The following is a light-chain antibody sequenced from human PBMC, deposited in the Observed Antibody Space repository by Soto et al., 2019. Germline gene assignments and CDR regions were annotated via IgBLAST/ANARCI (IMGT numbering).Light chain of an antibody. Sequence: EIVLTQSPGTLSLSPGERATLSCGASQSVSSSYLAWYQQKPGQAPRLLIYGASSRATGIPDRSSGSGSGTDFTLTISRLEPEDFAVYYCQQYGSSSWTFGQGTKVDIK. CDR2: GAS. J-gene: IGKJ1*01. CDR1: QSVSSSY. V-gene: IGKV3-20*01. CDR3: QQYGSSSWT.